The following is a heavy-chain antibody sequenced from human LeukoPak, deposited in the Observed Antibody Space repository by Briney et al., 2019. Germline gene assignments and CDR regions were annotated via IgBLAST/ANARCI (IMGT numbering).Heavy chain of an antibody. CDR3: ARDSSDVLTGYYHF. CDR2: INPNSGRT. Sequence: ASVNVSCKTSGYTFNDYYVHWVRQAPGQGLEGMGWINPNSGRTNYARKFQGRVTLTTDTSIGTAYMELSGLISGDTALYYCARDSSDVLTGYYHFWGQGTLVTVSS. J-gene: IGHJ4*02. D-gene: IGHD3-9*01. CDR1: GYTFNDYY. V-gene: IGHV1-2*02.